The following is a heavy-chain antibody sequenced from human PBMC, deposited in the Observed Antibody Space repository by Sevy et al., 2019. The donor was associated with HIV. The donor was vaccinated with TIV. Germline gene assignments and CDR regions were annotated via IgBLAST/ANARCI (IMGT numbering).Heavy chain of an antibody. CDR3: ARLTTMPTSDLYGMDV. CDR2: INPKDGVT. Sequence: ASVKVSCKASGYTFTDYYIHWVRQAPGQGLEWMAWINPKDGVTNYAQRFQGGVTVTRETSISTAYMELRRLRSDDTAIYYCARLTTMPTSDLYGMDVWGQGTTVTVSS. V-gene: IGHV1-2*02. CDR1: GYTFTDYY. J-gene: IGHJ6*02. D-gene: IGHD1-1*01.